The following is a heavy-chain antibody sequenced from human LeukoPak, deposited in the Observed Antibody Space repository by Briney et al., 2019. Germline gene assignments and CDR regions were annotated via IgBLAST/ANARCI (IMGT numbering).Heavy chain of an antibody. CDR2: ISSSSSYI. CDR3: ARGNWRDLTFGGVIVLDAFYI. V-gene: IGHV3-21*01. J-gene: IGHJ3*02. D-gene: IGHD3-16*02. Sequence: GGSLRLSCAASGFTFSSYSMNWVRQAPGKGLEWVSSISSSSSYIYYADSVKGRFTISRDNAKNSLYLQMNSLRAEDTAVYYCARGNWRDLTFGGVIVLDAFYIWGQGTMVTVSS. CDR1: GFTFSSYS.